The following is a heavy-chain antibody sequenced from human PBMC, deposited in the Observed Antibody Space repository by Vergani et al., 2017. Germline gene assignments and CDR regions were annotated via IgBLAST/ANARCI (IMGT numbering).Heavy chain of an antibody. CDR1: GFTFSSYS. Sequence: EVQLVESGGGLVKPGGSLRLSCAASGFTFSSYSMNWVRQAPGKGLEWVSSISSSSSYIYYADSVKGRFTISRDNSKNSLYLQMNSLRAEDTALYYCAKDASFQHWGQGTLVTVSS. J-gene: IGHJ1*01. CDR3: AKDASFQH. CDR2: ISSSSSYI. V-gene: IGHV3-21*04.